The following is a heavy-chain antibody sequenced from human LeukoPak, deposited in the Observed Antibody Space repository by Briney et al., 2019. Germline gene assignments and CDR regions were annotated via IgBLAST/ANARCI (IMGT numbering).Heavy chain of an antibody. CDR1: GYTFTELS. V-gene: IGHV1-24*01. Sequence: GASVKVSCKVSGYTFTELSMHWVRQAPGKGLEWMGGFDPEDGETIYAQKFQGRVTMSEDTSTDTAYMELSSLRSEDTAVYYCATVGYGGNSVWFDPWGQGTLVTVSS. CDR3: ATVGYGGNSVWFDP. D-gene: IGHD4-23*01. CDR2: FDPEDGET. J-gene: IGHJ5*02.